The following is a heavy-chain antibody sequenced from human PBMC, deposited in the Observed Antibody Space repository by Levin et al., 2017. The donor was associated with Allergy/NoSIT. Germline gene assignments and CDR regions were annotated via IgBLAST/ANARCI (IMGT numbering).Heavy chain of an antibody. CDR3: ARFRCSSTSCYTGYYYYGMDV. V-gene: IGHV3-21*01. CDR2: ISSSSSYI. Sequence: GESLKISCAASGFTFSSYSMNWVRQAPGKGLEWVSSISSSSSYIYYADSVKGRFTISRDNAKNSLYLQMNSLRAEDTAVYYCARFRCSSTSCYTGYYYYGMDVWGQGTTVTVSS. CDR1: GFTFSSYS. J-gene: IGHJ6*02. D-gene: IGHD2-2*02.